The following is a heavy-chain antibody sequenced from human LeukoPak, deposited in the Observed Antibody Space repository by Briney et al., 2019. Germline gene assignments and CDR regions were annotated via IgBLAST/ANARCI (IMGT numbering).Heavy chain of an antibody. CDR2: TYYRSKWYN. D-gene: IGHD6-6*01. V-gene: IGHV6-1*01. Sequence: SQTPSLTCALSGDSVSSNSAAGNWIRQSPSRGLEWLGRTYYRSKWYNDYAVSVKSRITINPDTSKNQFSLQLNSVTPEDTAVYYCARTRKNTYSSSVFDYWGQGTLVTVSS. J-gene: IGHJ4*02. CDR3: ARTRKNTYSSSVFDY. CDR1: GDSVSSNSAA.